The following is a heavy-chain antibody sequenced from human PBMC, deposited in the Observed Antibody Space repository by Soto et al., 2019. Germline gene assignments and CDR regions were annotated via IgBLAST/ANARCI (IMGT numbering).Heavy chain of an antibody. D-gene: IGHD2-15*01. CDR2: IYKSATT. CDR1: GDSISTVDYF. Sequence: QVQLLESGPGLVKPSRTLSLTCSVSGDSISTVDYFWAWIRQPPGQALEYIGYIYKSATTYYNPSFESRVAISLDTSKSQVSLNVTAVTAADTAVYFCARGRYCLTGRCFPNWFDSWGQGTLVTVSS. CDR3: ARGRYCLTGRCFPNWFDS. V-gene: IGHV4-30-4*01. J-gene: IGHJ5*01.